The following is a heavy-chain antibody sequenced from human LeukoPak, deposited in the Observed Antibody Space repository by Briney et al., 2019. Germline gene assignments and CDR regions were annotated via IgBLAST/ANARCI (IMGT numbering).Heavy chain of an antibody. CDR2: INSDGSST. D-gene: IGHD5-18*01. CDR1: GFTFSSYW. V-gene: IGHV3-74*01. CDR3: ARGPPYSYGYSY. J-gene: IGHJ4*02. Sequence: PGGSLRLSCAASGFTFSSYWMHWVRQAPGKGLVWVSRINSDGSSTSYADSVKGRFTISRDNAKNTLYLQMNSLRAEDTAVYYCARGPPYSYGYSYWGQGTLVTVSS.